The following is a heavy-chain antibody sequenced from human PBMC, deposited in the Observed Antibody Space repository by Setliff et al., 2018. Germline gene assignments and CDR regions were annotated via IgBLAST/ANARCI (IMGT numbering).Heavy chain of an antibody. CDR1: GFIVKNNH. V-gene: IGHV3-66*01. CDR2: MYTGGDT. D-gene: IGHD1-1*01. Sequence: GGSLRLSCAVSGFIVKNNHISWVRQAPGRGLEWISVMYTGGDTNYADSVKGRFTVSRDDSRNMVYLQANSLRVEDTAVYYCARDWSNNYWAFDIWGLGTVVTVSS. J-gene: IGHJ3*02. CDR3: ARDWSNNYWAFDI.